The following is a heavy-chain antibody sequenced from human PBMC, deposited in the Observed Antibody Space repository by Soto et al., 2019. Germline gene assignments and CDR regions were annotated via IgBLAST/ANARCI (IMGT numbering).Heavy chain of an antibody. CDR1: GGCMSSYY. Sequence: SESLSLTCTVSGGCMSSYYWSWIRQPPGKGLEWIGYIYYSGSTNYNPSLKSRVTISVDTSKNQFSLKLSSVTAADTAVYYCARRAPYYDILTGRYYYYYYMDVWGKGTTVTVSS. CDR3: ARRAPYYDILTGRYYYYYYMDV. J-gene: IGHJ6*03. CDR2: IYYSGST. V-gene: IGHV4-59*01. D-gene: IGHD3-9*01.